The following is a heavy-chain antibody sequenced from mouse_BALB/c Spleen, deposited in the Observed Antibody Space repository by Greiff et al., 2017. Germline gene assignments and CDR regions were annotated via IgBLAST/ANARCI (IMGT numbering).Heavy chain of an antibody. CDR3: ARKVAWFAY. CDR1: GYTFSSYW. D-gene: IGHD1-1*01. Sequence: VQLQQSGAELMKPGASVKISCTATGYTFSSYWIEWVKQRPGHGLEWIGEILPGSGSTNYNEKFKGKATFTADTSSNTAYMQLSSLTSEDSAVYYCARKVAWFAYWGQGTLVTVSA. V-gene: IGHV1-9*01. CDR2: ILPGSGST. J-gene: IGHJ3*01.